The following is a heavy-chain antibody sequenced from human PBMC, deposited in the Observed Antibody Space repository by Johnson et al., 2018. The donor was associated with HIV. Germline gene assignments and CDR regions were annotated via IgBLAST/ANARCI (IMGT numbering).Heavy chain of an antibody. CDR3: ARDSVDHGDYRGAFDI. J-gene: IGHJ3*02. CDR1: GFAVSTNY. Sequence: VHLVESGGALVQPGGSLRLSCAASGFAVSTNYMSWVRQAPGKGLECVSVIYSGSNTYHADSVKGRFTISRDNSKNTLYLQMNSMRADDTAVYYCARDSVDHGDYRGAFDIWGQGTMVTVSS. D-gene: IGHD4-17*01. CDR2: IYSGSNT. V-gene: IGHV3-66*01.